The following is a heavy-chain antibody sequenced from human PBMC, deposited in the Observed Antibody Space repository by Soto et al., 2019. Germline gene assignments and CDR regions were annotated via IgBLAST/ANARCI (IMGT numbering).Heavy chain of an antibody. D-gene: IGHD6-6*01. CDR2: IYYSGGT. Sequence: PSETLSLTCTVSGGSISSGGYYWSWIRQHPGKGLEWIGYIYYSGGTYYNPSLKSRVTISVDTSKNQFSLKLSSVTAADTAVYYCARDPGIAARTGGYYGMDVWGQGTTVTVSS. J-gene: IGHJ6*02. CDR1: GGSISSGGYY. CDR3: ARDPGIAARTGGYYGMDV. V-gene: IGHV4-31*03.